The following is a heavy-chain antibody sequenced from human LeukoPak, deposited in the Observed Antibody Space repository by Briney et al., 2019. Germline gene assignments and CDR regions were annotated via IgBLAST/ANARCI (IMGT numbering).Heavy chain of an antibody. Sequence: SETLSLTCAVSGYSISSGYYWGWIRQPPGKGLEWIGSIYHSGSTYYNPSLKSRVTISVDTSKNQFSLKLSSVTAVDTAVYYCAGGSYYDFWSGYYGPSYYYYYMDVWGKGTTVTVSS. CDR2: IYHSGST. D-gene: IGHD3-3*01. J-gene: IGHJ6*03. CDR1: GYSISSGYY. CDR3: AGGSYYDFWSGYYGPSYYYYYMDV. V-gene: IGHV4-38-2*01.